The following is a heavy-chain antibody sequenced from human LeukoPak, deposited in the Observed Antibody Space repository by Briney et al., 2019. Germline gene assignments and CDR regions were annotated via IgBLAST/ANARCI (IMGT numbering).Heavy chain of an antibody. CDR3: ARGGLYGLDY. D-gene: IGHD3-10*01. V-gene: IGHV4-59*11. Sequence: SETLSLTCIVSGGSISGHYWSWIRQHPGMGLEWIGYIYNSDSGSTNYNPSLKSRVTISVDTSKNQFSLKLSSVTAADTAVYYCARGGLYGLDYWGQGTRVTVSS. J-gene: IGHJ4*02. CDR1: GGSISGHY. CDR2: IYNSDSGST.